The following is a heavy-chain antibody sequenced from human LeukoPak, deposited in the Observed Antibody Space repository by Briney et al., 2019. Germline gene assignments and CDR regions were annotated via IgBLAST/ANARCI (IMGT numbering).Heavy chain of an antibody. D-gene: IGHD3-10*01. CDR3: ARGRWYYYGSGSYYNYYYGIDV. Sequence: SETLSLTCAVYGGSFSGYYWSWIRQPPGKGLEWIGEINHIGSTNYNPSLKSRVTISVDTSKNQFSLKLSSVTAADTAVYYCARGRWYYYGSGSYYNYYYGIDVWGQGTTVTVSS. V-gene: IGHV4-34*01. CDR2: INHIGST. J-gene: IGHJ6*02. CDR1: GGSFSGYY.